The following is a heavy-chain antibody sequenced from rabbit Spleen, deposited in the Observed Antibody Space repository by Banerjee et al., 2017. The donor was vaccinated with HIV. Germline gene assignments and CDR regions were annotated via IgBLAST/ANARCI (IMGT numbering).Heavy chain of an antibody. D-gene: IGHD1-1*01. CDR2: IYVGSSGSS. Sequence: QSLEESGGDLVKPGASLTLTCTASGFSFSSTYWICWVRQAPGKGLEWIACIYVGSSGSSAYASWAKGRFTISKTSSTTVTLQMTSLTAADTATYFCARDTSSSFSSYGMDLWGPGTLVTVS. V-gene: IGHV1S40*01. CDR1: GFSFSSTYW. CDR3: ARDTSSSFSSYGMDL. J-gene: IGHJ6*01.